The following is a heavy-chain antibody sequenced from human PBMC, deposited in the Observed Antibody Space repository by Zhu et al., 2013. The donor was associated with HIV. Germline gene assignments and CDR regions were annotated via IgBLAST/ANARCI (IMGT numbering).Heavy chain of an antibody. CDR2: INPNSGGT. Sequence: QVQLVQSGAEVKKPGASVKVSCKASGYTFTGYYMHWVRQAPGQGLEWMGWINPNSGGTNYAQKFQGWVTMTRDTSISTAYMELSRLRSDDTAVYYCVRDQRRTAAKIQLWLIGENHYGMDVVGPRDHGHRLL. CDR1: GYTFTGYY. J-gene: IGHJ6*02. D-gene: IGHD5-18*01. CDR3: VRDQRRTAAKIQLWLIGENHYGMDV. V-gene: IGHV1-2*04.